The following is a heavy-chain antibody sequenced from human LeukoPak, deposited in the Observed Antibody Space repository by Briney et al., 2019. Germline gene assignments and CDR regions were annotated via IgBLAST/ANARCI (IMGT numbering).Heavy chain of an antibody. V-gene: IGHV3-23*01. CDR2: ISGSGGST. J-gene: IGHJ4*02. CDR3: AKDRGSGSGSYSWGYFDY. Sequence: GGSLRLSCAASGFIFSNYAMSWVCQAPGKGLEWVSGISGSGGSTVYVDSVKGRFTISRDNSKNIMYLQMNSLRAEDTAVYYCAKDRGSGSGSYSWGYFDYWGQGTLVTVSS. D-gene: IGHD3-10*01. CDR1: GFIFSNYA.